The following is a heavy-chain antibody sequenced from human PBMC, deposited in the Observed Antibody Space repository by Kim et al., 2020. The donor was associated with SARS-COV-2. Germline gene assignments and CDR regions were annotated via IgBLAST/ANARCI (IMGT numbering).Heavy chain of an antibody. CDR3: AREGTGYYDSSGYYP. J-gene: IGHJ5*02. D-gene: IGHD3-22*01. CDR2: INAGNGNT. CDR1: GYTFTSYA. Sequence: ASVKVSCKASGYTFTSYAMHWVRHAPGQRLEWMGWINAGNGNTKYSQKFQGRVTITRDTSASTAYMELSSLRSEDTAVYYCAREGTGYYDSSGYYPWGQGTLVTVSS. V-gene: IGHV1-3*01.